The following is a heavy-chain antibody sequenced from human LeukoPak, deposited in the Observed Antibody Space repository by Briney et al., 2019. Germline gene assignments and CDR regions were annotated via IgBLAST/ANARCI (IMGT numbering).Heavy chain of an antibody. J-gene: IGHJ4*02. Sequence: GGSLRLSCAASGFIFGGYWMSWVRQAPGRGLEWVANTNPDGSIKYYVDSVNGRFTISRDNAKNSLYLQMNSLRAEDTAVYYCAKDQDSYGYDYWGQGTLVTVSS. D-gene: IGHD5-18*01. CDR1: GFIFGGYW. CDR2: TNPDGSIK. V-gene: IGHV3-7*01. CDR3: AKDQDSYGYDY.